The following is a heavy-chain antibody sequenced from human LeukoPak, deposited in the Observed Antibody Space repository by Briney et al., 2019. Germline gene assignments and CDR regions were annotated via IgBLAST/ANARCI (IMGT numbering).Heavy chain of an antibody. Sequence: GGSLRLSCAASGFTVSNNYMSWIRQAPGKGLEWVSYISSSGSTIYYADSVKGRFTISRDNAKNSLYLQMNSLRAEDTAVYYCASRGGLAAAKTDYWGQGTLVTVSS. J-gene: IGHJ4*02. V-gene: IGHV3-11*01. CDR2: ISSSGSTI. D-gene: IGHD6-13*01. CDR1: GFTVSNNY. CDR3: ASRGGLAAAKTDY.